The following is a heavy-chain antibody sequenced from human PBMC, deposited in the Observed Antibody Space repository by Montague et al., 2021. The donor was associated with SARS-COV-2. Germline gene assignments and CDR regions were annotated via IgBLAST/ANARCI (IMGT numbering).Heavy chain of an antibody. CDR1: GGSFSGYY. CDR3: ARGLAELRYFDWYHYYFDY. D-gene: IGHD3-9*01. CDR2: INRIGST. J-gene: IGHJ4*02. Sequence: SETLSLTCAVYGGSFSGYYWSWIRQPPGKGLEWFGVINRIGSTNYNPSLKSRVTISVDTSKNQFSLKLSSVTAADTAVYYCARGLAELRYFDWYHYYFDYWGQGTLVTVSS. V-gene: IGHV4-34*01.